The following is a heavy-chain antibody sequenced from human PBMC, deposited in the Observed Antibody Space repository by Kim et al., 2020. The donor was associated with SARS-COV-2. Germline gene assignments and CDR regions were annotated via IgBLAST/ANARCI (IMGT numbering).Heavy chain of an antibody. CDR1: GGSISSYY. CDR2: IYYSGST. J-gene: IGHJ5*02. Sequence: SETLSLTCTVSGGSISSYYWSWIRQPPGKGLEWIGYIYYSGSTNYNPSLKSRVTISVDTSKNQFSLKLSSVTAADTAVYYCARGMAGGIAARLRWFDPWGQGTLVTVSS. CDR3: ARGMAGGIAARLRWFDP. D-gene: IGHD6-6*01. V-gene: IGHV4-59*01.